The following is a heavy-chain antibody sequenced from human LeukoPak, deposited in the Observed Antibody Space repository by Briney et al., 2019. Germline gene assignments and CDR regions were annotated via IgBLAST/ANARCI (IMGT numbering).Heavy chain of an antibody. Sequence: PSETLSLTCTVPGGSISSYYWSWIRQPPGKGLEWIGYIYYSGSTNYNPSLKSRVTISVDTSKNQFSLKLSSVTAADTAVYYCARVILAVAGTWYFDLWGRGTLVTVSS. J-gene: IGHJ2*01. CDR3: ARVILAVAGTWYFDL. CDR1: GGSISSYY. D-gene: IGHD6-19*01. CDR2: IYYSGST. V-gene: IGHV4-59*08.